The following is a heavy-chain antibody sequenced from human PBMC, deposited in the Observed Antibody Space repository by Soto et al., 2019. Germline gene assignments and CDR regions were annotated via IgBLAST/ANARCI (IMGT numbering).Heavy chain of an antibody. D-gene: IGHD3-10*01. J-gene: IGHJ4*02. CDR3: ARDRDDYGSGNYYNRIDF. CDR2: IIPLFGTP. Sequence: QVQLVQSGAEVKKPGSSVKVSCKASGGIFSTYAISWLRQAPGQGLGWMGGIIPLFGTPNYAQRSQGRVTITADESTSTAYMELSRLRSEDTAVYYCARDRDDYGSGNYYNRIDFWGQGTLVTVSS. V-gene: IGHV1-69*01. CDR1: GGIFSTYA.